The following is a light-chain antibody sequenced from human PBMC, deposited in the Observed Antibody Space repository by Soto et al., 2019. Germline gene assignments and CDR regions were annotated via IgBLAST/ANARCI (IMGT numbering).Light chain of an antibody. CDR1: QSIRND. J-gene: IGKJ4*01. Sequence: AIQMTQSPSSLSASVGDRVIVTCRASQSIRNDLAWYQQSPGKAPKLLIYAASSLQSGVPSRFSGSGSGTDFTLTISSLQPEDFATYYCLQDNNYPLTFGGGTKVEIK. CDR3: LQDNNYPLT. CDR2: AAS. V-gene: IGKV1-6*01.